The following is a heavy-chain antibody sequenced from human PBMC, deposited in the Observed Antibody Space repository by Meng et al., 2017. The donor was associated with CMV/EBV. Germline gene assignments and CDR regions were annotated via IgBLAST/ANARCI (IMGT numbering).Heavy chain of an antibody. Sequence: IRSGGYYWSWIRQHPGKGLEWIGYIYYSGSTYYNPSLKSRVTISVDTSKNQFSLKLSSVTAADTAVYYCARGARYCSGGSCSSWFDPWGQGTLVTVSS. J-gene: IGHJ5*02. V-gene: IGHV4-31*02. CDR1: IRSGGYY. CDR3: ARGARYCSGGSCSSWFDP. D-gene: IGHD2-15*01. CDR2: IYYSGST.